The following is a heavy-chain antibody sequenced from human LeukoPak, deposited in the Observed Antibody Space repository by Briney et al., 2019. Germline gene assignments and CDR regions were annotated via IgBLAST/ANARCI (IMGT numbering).Heavy chain of an antibody. CDR2: IYYSGST. CDR3: ARVSRDSYYYMDV. CDR1: GGSISSYY. V-gene: IGHV4-59*01. J-gene: IGHJ6*03. Sequence: SETLSLTCTVSGGSISSYYWSWIRQPPGKGLEWIGYIYYSGSTNYNPSLKSRVTISVDTSKNQFSLKLSSVTAADTAVYYCARVSRDSYYYMDVWGKGTTVTVSS. D-gene: IGHD5-24*01.